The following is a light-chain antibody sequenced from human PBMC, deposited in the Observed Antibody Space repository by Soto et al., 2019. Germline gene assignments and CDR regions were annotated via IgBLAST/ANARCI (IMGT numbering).Light chain of an antibody. J-gene: IGLJ1*01. CDR1: SSDVGGYNY. V-gene: IGLV2-14*01. Sequence: QSALTQPASVSGSPGQSITISCTGTSSDVGGYNYVSWYQQHPGKAPKLMIYEVSNRPSGVSNRFSGSKSGNTASLTISGLQAEDEADYYCSSSTSSSTPLVFGTGTKLTVL. CDR3: SSSTSSSTPLV. CDR2: EVS.